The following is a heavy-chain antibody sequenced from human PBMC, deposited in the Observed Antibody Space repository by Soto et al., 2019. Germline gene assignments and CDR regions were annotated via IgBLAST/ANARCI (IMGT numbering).Heavy chain of an antibody. CDR2: IYPGDSES. Sequence: PGESLKISCKGSGYRFTDYWIGWVRQMPGKGLEWMGIIYPGDSESRYSPSFQGQVTISADKSISTAYLQWSSLKASDTAMYYCATFRSSGPPSYFYYGMDVWGQGTTVTVSS. D-gene: IGHD6-19*01. CDR3: ATFRSSGPPSYFYYGMDV. V-gene: IGHV5-51*01. CDR1: GYRFTDYW. J-gene: IGHJ6*02.